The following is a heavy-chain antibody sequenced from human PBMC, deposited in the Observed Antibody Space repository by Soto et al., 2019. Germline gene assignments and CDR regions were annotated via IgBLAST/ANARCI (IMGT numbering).Heavy chain of an antibody. CDR3: ARVRKTTVTYYYYGMDV. V-gene: IGHV4-4*02. D-gene: IGHD4-17*01. Sequence: PSEPLSLTCAVSGGSISSSNWWSWVRQPPGKGMEWNGEIYHSGSTNYNPSLKSRVTISVDKSKNQFSLKLSSVTAADTAVYYCARVRKTTVTYYYYGMDVWGQGTTVTVSS. CDR1: GGSISSSNW. CDR2: IYHSGST. J-gene: IGHJ6*02.